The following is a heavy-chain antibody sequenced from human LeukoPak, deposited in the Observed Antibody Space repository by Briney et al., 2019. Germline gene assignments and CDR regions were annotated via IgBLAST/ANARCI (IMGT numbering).Heavy chain of an antibody. Sequence: SETLSLTCTVSGGSFSSSSYYWGWIRQPPGKGLEWIGSIYYSGSTYDNPSLKSRVTISVDTSKNQYSLKLSSGTAADTAVYYCAKIVVASGWFDPWGQGTLVTVSS. CDR2: IYYSGST. CDR1: GGSFSSSSYY. J-gene: IGHJ5*02. V-gene: IGHV4-39*07. D-gene: IGHD2-15*01. CDR3: AKIVVASGWFDP.